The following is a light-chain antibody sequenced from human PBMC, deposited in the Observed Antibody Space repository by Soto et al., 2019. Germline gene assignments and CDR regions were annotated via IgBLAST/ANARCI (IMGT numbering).Light chain of an antibody. V-gene: IGKV2-28*01. Sequence: DIVMTQSPLSLPVTPGEPASISCRSSQSLLYSNGYNYLDWYLQKPGQSPQLLIYLGSNRAAGVPDRLSGSGSGTDFTLKISRVEAEDVGLYYCMQALQTPLTFGGGTKVEIK. CDR2: LGS. CDR1: QSLLYSNGYNY. CDR3: MQALQTPLT. J-gene: IGKJ4*01.